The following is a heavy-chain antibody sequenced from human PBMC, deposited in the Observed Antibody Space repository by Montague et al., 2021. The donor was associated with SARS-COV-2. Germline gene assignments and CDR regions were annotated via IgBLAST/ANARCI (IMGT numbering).Heavy chain of an antibody. V-gene: IGHV6-1*01. J-gene: IGHJ5*02. Sequence: CAISGNSVSSNSGAWNWIRLSPSRGLEWLGRTYYRSKCYVDYAGSVRSRITINPDTSKNQFSLQMSSVTPDDTAVYYCARSKLLRSGYSSGWYGPGWFDPWGQGTPVTVSS. CDR2: TYYRSKCYV. CDR1: GNSVSSNSGA. CDR3: ARSKLLRSGYSSGWYGPGWFDP. D-gene: IGHD6-19*01.